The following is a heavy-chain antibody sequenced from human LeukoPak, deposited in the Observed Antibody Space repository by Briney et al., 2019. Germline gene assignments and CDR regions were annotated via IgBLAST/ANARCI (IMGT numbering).Heavy chain of an antibody. V-gene: IGHV1-24*01. CDR1: GYTLTELS. Sequence: ASVKVSCKVSGYTLTELSIQWVRQAPGKGLEWMGGFDPEDGETIYAQKFQGRVTMTEDTSTDTAYMELSSLRSGDTAVYYCAKGGGSKLKDAFDIWGQGTVVAVSA. D-gene: IGHD5-12*01. CDR3: AKGGGSKLKDAFDI. J-gene: IGHJ3*02. CDR2: FDPEDGET.